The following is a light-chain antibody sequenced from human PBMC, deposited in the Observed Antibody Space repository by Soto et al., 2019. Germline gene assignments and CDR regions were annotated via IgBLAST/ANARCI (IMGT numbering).Light chain of an antibody. V-gene: IGKV3-11*01. CDR2: GAS. J-gene: IGKJ5*01. Sequence: EILLTQSPATLSLSPGERATLSCRASQSVNNFLAWYQQKPGQAPRLLIYGASSRATGIPDRFSGSGSGTDFTLTISRLEPEDFAVYYCQQRSNWPLSITFGQGTRLEIK. CDR3: QQRSNWPLSIT. CDR1: QSVNNF.